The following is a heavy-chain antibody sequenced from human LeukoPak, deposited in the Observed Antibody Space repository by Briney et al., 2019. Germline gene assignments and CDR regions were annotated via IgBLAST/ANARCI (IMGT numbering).Heavy chain of an antibody. Sequence: GGSLRLSCAASGFNVSSSYISWVRQFPGGRLEWLSVIYSGGSTYYIDSVKGRFTISGDNSKNTLFLQMNSLRVEDTAMYYCARGSNYMDVWGKGTTVTVSS. J-gene: IGHJ6*03. D-gene: IGHD3-10*01. V-gene: IGHV3-53*01. CDR1: GFNVSSSY. CDR2: IYSGGST. CDR3: ARGSNYMDV.